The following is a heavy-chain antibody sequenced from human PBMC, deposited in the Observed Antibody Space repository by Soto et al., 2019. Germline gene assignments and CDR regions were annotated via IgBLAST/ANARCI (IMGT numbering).Heavy chain of an antibody. CDR2: ISNSGDSA. Sequence: EAQLLESGGGLVQPGGSLRLSCAASGLTFSSFAMSWVRQAPGKGLEWVSTISNSGDSAHYADSVKGRFTISRDNSKNTLYLQMNSLRGEDTAIYYCAKDLWAIVVVTTGLKAYDVWGQGTMVTVSS. CDR1: GLTFSSFA. CDR3: AKDLWAIVVVTTGLKAYDV. V-gene: IGHV3-23*01. D-gene: IGHD2-2*01. J-gene: IGHJ3*01.